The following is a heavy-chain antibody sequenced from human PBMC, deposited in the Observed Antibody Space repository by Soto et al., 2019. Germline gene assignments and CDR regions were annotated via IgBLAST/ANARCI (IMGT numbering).Heavy chain of an antibody. CDR1: GFTVSSHS. V-gene: IGHV3-21*02. D-gene: IGHD4-17*01. CDR2: ISSTSSFI. J-gene: IGHJ4*02. Sequence: EVQLVESGGGLVKPGGSLRLSCAASGFTVSSHSMNWVRQAPGKGLEWVSSISSTSSFIYYTDSVKGRFTISRDNGKNSLYLQMNSRRAEDTAVYYCARGDSVTTVTTIESWGQGSLVTVTS. CDR3: ARGDSVTTVTTIES.